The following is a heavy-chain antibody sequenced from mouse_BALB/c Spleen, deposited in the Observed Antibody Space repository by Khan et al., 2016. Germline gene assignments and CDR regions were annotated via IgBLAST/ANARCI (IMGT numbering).Heavy chain of an antibody. J-gene: IGHJ4*01. CDR1: GYTFTNYG. V-gene: IGHV9-3-1*01. CDR2: INTETGEP. D-gene: IGHD2-3*01. Sequence: QIQLVQSGPELKKPGETVKISCKASGYTFTNYGMNWVKQAPGKGLKWMGWINTETGEPTYADDFKGRFAFSLETSASTAYLQINNLKNEDTATYFCARGPMNYYAMDYWGQGTSATVSS. CDR3: ARGPMNYYAMDY.